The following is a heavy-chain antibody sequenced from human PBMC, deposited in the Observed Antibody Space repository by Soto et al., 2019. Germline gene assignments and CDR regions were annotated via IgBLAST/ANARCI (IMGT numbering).Heavy chain of an antibody. Sequence: QVQLVESGGGLVKPGGSLRLSCAASGFTFSDYYMSWIRQAPGKGLEWVSYITRSGSTIYYADSVKGRFTVSRDNAQNSLYLQMNNLRAEDTAVYYCARARDPDGNSPFDYWGQGTLVTVSS. CDR3: ARARDPDGNSPFDY. D-gene: IGHD4-4*01. J-gene: IGHJ4*02. V-gene: IGHV3-11*01. CDR1: GFTFSDYY. CDR2: ITRSGSTI.